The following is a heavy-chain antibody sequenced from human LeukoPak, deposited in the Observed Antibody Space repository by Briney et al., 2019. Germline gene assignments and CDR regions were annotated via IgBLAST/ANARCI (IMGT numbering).Heavy chain of an antibody. CDR2: IWYDGSNI. CDR3: ARDRGRGSGHNDY. J-gene: IGHJ4*02. Sequence: GGSLRLSCAASGFTFSSYGMHWVRQAPGKGLEWVAVIWYDGSNIYYADSVKGRFTISRDNSKNTLYLQMDSLRAEDTAVYYCARDRGRGSGHNDYCGQGILVTVSS. D-gene: IGHD2-15*01. CDR1: GFTFSSYG. V-gene: IGHV3-33*01.